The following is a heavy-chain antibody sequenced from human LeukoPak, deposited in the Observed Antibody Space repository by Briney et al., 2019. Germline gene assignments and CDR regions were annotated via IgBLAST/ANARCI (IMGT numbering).Heavy chain of an antibody. Sequence: GGSLRLSCAASGFTFSSYWMNWARQAPGRGLEWVASINHNGNVNYYVDSVKGRFTISRDNAKNSLYLQMSNLRAEDTAVCFCARGGGLDVWGQGATVTVSS. CDR2: INHNGNVN. D-gene: IGHD3-16*01. CDR3: ARGGGLDV. CDR1: GFTFSSYW. J-gene: IGHJ6*02. V-gene: IGHV3-7*03.